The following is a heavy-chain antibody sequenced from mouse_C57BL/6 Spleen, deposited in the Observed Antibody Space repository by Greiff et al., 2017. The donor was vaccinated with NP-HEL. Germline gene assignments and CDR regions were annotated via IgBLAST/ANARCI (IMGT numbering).Heavy chain of an antibody. CDR1: GFTFSSYG. CDR2: ISSGGSYT. J-gene: IGHJ4*01. CDR3: ARHFYDVYAIDY. Sequence: EVKRVESGGDLVKPGGSLKLSCAASGFTFSSYGMSWVRQTPDKRLEWVATISSGGSYTYYTDSVKGRFTISRDNAKNTLYLQMSRLKSEDTAIYYCARHFYDVYAIDYWGQGTSVTVSS. D-gene: IGHD2-12*01. V-gene: IGHV5-6*01.